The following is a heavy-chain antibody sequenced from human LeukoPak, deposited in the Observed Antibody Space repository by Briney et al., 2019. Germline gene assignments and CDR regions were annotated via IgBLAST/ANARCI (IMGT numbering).Heavy chain of an antibody. CDR2: INPNSGGT. CDR1: GYTFTGYY. J-gene: IGHJ3*02. V-gene: IGHV1-2*02. CDR3: ARSGSGSDAFDI. D-gene: IGHD3-22*01. Sequence: ASVKVYCKASGYTFTGYYMHWVRQAPGQGLEWMGWINPNSGGTNYAQKFQGRVTMTRDTSISTAYMELSRLRSDDTAVYYCARSGSGSDAFDIWGQGTMVTVSS.